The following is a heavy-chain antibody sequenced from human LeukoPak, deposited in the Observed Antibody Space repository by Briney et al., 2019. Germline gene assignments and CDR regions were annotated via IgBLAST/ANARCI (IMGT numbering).Heavy chain of an antibody. CDR2: ILVGSGNT. V-gene: IGHV1-58*01. J-gene: IGHJ4*02. Sequence: SVKVSCKASGFTFTSTAVQWVRQARGQRLEWIGWILVGSGNTNYAQMFQERVTLTWDVSTSTAYMVLSSLRSEDTAIYYCASDPPYTSSSAWWGQGTPVTVSS. D-gene: IGHD2-2*01. CDR1: GFTFTSTA. CDR3: ASDPPYTSSSAW.